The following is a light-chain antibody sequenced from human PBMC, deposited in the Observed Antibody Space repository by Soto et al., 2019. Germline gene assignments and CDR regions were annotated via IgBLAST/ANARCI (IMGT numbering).Light chain of an antibody. CDR2: QVS. Sequence: DLVLTQTPLSSPVTLGQPASISCRSSQSLVYSDGNTYLSWLQQRPGQPPRLLIYQVSNRFSGVPDRFNGSGAGTDINLKISRVEAEDDGVYYYVQFSQFPRTFGQGTKVEIK. V-gene: IGKV2-24*01. CDR3: VQFSQFPRT. CDR1: QSLVYSDGNTY. J-gene: IGKJ1*01.